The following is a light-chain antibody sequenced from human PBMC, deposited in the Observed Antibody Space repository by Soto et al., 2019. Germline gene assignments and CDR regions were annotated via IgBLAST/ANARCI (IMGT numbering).Light chain of an antibody. J-gene: IGKJ2*01. CDR3: QQSYNTPYT. CDR2: ASV. CDR1: RSISNY. Sequence: DIQMTQSPSSLSVSVGDKVTITCRASRSISNYLNWYQQKPGKAPELLIYASVNLQSGVPSRFSGSGSGTDFTLTINSLQPDDFATYYCQQSYNTPYTCSQGTKLEI. V-gene: IGKV1-39*01.